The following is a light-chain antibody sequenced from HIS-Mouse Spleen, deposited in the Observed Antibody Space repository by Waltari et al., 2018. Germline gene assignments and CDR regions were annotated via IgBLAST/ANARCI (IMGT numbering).Light chain of an antibody. J-gene: IGLJ2*01. CDR2: QDS. V-gene: IGLV3-1*01. CDR1: KLGDKY. CDR3: QAWDSSTDVV. Sequence: SYELTQPPSVSVSPGQTASITCSGDKLGDKYACWYQQKPGQSPVLVIYQDSKRPSGIPVRFAGSNSGNTATLTISGTQAMEEADYYCQAWDSSTDVVFGGGTKLTVL.